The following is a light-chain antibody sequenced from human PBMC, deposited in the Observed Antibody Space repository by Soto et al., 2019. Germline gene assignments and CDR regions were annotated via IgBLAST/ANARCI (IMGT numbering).Light chain of an antibody. CDR2: EVT. J-gene: IGLJ3*02. Sequence: QSALTQPPSASGSPGQSVTISCTGTSSDVGAYKYVSWYQQYPGKAPKLMIYEVTKRPSGVPDRFSGSKSVNTASLTVSGLQAEDVADYYCTSYVGNDIWVFGGGTKVTVL. CDR3: TSYVGNDIWV. CDR1: SSDVGAYKY. V-gene: IGLV2-8*01.